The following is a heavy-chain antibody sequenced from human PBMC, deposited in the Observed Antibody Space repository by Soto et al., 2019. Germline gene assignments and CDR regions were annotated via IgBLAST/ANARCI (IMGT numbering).Heavy chain of an antibody. CDR2: INAGNGNT. CDR3: ARWVGKQWLVRRPHWFDP. J-gene: IGHJ5*02. Sequence: ASVKVSCKASGYTFTSYAMHWVRQAPGQRLEWMGWINAGNGNTKYSQKLQGRVTITRDTSASTAYMELSSLRSEDTAVYYFARWVGKQWLVRRPHWFDPWGQGTLVTVSS. CDR1: GYTFTSYA. D-gene: IGHD6-19*01. V-gene: IGHV1-3*01.